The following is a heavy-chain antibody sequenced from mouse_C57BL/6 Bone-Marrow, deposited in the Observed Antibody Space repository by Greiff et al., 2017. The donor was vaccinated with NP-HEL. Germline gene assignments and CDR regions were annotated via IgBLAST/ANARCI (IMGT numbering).Heavy chain of an antibody. J-gene: IGHJ3*01. CDR3: AREGLHCAY. CDR1: GYSITSGYY. CDR2: ISYDGSN. V-gene: IGHV3-6*01. Sequence: ESGPGLVKPSQSLSLTCSVTGYSITSGYYWNWIRQFPGNKLEWMGYISYDGSNNYNPSLKNRISITRDTSKNQFFLKLNSVTTEDTATYYCAREGLHCAYWGQGTLVTVSA. D-gene: IGHD1-2*01.